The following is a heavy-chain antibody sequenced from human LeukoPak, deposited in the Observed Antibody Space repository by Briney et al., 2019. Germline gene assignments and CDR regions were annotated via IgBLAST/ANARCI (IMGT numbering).Heavy chain of an antibody. V-gene: IGHV3-23*01. J-gene: IGHJ4*02. CDR1: GFTFSSYA. CDR3: ARDRPNYDFWSGYYTGIPNY. D-gene: IGHD3-3*01. Sequence: PGGSLRLSCAASGFTFSSYAMSWVRQAPGKGLEWVSAISGSGGSTYYADSVKGRFTISRDNSKNTLYLQMNSLRADDTAVYYCARDRPNYDFWSGYYTGIPNYWGQGTLVTVSS. CDR2: ISGSGGST.